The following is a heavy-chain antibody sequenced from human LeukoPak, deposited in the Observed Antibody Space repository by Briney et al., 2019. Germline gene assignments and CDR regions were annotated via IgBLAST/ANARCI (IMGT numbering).Heavy chain of an antibody. D-gene: IGHD3-22*01. Sequence: GGSLRLSCAASGFTFSSYAMSWVRRAPGKGLQWVSAISGSGGSTYYADSAKGRFTISRDNSKSTLYLQMNSLRAEDTAIYHCASLSGVIVPGHWGQGTLVTVSS. V-gene: IGHV3-23*01. J-gene: IGHJ4*02. CDR1: GFTFSSYA. CDR2: ISGSGGST. CDR3: ASLSGVIVPGH.